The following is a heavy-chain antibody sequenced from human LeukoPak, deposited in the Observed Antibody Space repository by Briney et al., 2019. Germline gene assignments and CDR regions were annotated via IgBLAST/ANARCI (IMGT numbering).Heavy chain of an antibody. V-gene: IGHV4-61*02. D-gene: IGHD5-24*01. Sequence: SETLSLTCTVSGGSISSGSYYWSWIRQPAGKGLEWIGRIYTSGSTNYNPSLKSRVTISVDTSKNQFSLKLSSVTAADTAVYYCARGNVRRDGYNFSFRWFDPWGQGTLVTVSS. CDR2: IYTSGST. CDR1: GGSISSGSYY. J-gene: IGHJ5*02. CDR3: ARGNVRRDGYNFSFRWFDP.